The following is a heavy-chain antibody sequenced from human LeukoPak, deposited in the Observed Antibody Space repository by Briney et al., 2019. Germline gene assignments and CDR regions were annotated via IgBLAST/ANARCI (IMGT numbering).Heavy chain of an antibody. CDR2: IWYDGSNK. V-gene: IGHV3-33*01. J-gene: IGHJ4*02. CDR1: GFTFSNYG. CDR3: ARSRDYGEDY. D-gene: IGHD4-17*01. Sequence: GGSLRLSCTASGFTFSNYGMHWVRQSPGKGLEWVAFIWYDGSNKYYADSVKGRFTISRDNSKNTLYLQMNSLRAEDTAVYYCARSRDYGEDYWSQGTLVTVSS.